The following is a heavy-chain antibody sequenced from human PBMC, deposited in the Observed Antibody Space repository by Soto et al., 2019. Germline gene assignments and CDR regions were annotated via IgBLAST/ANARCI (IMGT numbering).Heavy chain of an antibody. V-gene: IGHV3-23*01. CDR3: AKNGDFWSWGMDV. Sequence: LRLSCAASGFTFSTYAMTWVRQAPGKGLEWVSLISNSGDGTYYADSVKGRFTISRDNSQRTLNLQMNSLRAEDTAVYYCAKNGDFWSWGMDVWGQGTTVTVSS. J-gene: IGHJ6*02. CDR2: ISNSGDGT. CDR1: GFTFSTYA. D-gene: IGHD3-3*01.